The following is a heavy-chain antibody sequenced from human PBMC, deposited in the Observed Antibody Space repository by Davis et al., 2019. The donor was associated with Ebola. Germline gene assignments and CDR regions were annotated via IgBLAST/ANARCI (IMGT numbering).Heavy chain of an antibody. CDR1: GYTFTSYY. Sequence: AASVKVSCKASGYTFTSYYMHWVRQAPGQGLEWMGIINPSGGSTSYAQKFQGRVTMTRDTSTSTAYMELRSLRSDDTAVYYCARDPKPRRWLQSLSDYWGQGTLVTVSS. V-gene: IGHV1-46*01. D-gene: IGHD5-24*01. J-gene: IGHJ4*02. CDR3: ARDPKPRRWLQSLSDY. CDR2: INPSGGST.